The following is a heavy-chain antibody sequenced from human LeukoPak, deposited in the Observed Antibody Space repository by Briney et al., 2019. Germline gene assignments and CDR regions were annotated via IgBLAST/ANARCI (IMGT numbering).Heavy chain of an antibody. J-gene: IGHJ1*01. D-gene: IGHD3-22*01. CDR3: ARAPSEIGGYYPEYFRH. CDR1: GFTFSSYW. Sequence: GGSLRLSCAASGFTFSSYWMHWVRQAPGKGLVWVSRIKSDGKTNYADSVKGRFTISRDNAKNTVSLQMNSLRAGDTGVYYCARAPSEIGGYYPEYFRHWGQGTLVTVSS. V-gene: IGHV3-74*01. CDR2: IKSDGKT.